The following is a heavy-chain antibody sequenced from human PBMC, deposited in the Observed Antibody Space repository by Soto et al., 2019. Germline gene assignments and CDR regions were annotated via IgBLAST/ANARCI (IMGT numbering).Heavy chain of an antibody. D-gene: IGHD4-17*01. J-gene: IGHJ4*02. CDR1: GFSLSTSGVG. V-gene: IGHV2-5*02. CDR2: IYWDDDK. Sequence: QITLKESGPPLVKPTQTLTLTCTFSGFSLSTSGVGVGWIRQPPGKALEWLALIYWDDDKRYSPSLKSRLTITKDTSKNQVVLTMTNMDPVHTATYYCAHNLYGDSRFDYWGQGTLVTVSS. CDR3: AHNLYGDSRFDY.